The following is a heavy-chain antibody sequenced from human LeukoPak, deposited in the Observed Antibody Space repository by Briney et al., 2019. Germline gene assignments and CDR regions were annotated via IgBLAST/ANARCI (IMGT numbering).Heavy chain of an antibody. CDR1: GFTFSSYW. CDR3: AKFDDYGDPGHFDY. Sequence: PGGSLRLSCAASGFTFSSYWMSWVRQAPGKGLEWVANIKQDGSEKYYVDSVKGRFTISRDNAKNSLYLQMNSLRAEDTALYYCAKFDDYGDPGHFDYWGQGTLVTVSS. J-gene: IGHJ4*02. D-gene: IGHD4-17*01. CDR2: IKQDGSEK. V-gene: IGHV3-7*03.